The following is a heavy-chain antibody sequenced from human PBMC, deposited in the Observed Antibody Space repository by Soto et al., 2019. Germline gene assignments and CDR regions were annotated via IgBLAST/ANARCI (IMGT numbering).Heavy chain of an antibody. V-gene: IGHV3-13*01. Sequence: GGSLRLSCAASGFTFSRYDMHWVRQATGKGLEWVSAIGTAGDTYYPGSVKGRFTISRENAKNSLYLQMNSLRAGDTAVYYCARGYYGPGPYYYYGMDVWGQGTTVTVSS. D-gene: IGHD3-10*01. J-gene: IGHJ6*02. CDR1: GFTFSRYD. CDR3: ARGYYGPGPYYYYGMDV. CDR2: IGTAGDT.